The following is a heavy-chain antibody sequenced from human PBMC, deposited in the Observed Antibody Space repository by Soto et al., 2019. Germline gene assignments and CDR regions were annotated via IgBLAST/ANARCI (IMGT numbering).Heavy chain of an antibody. D-gene: IGHD2-2*01. J-gene: IGHJ6*02. CDR3: VTGDCSSTSCYLYYYYGMDV. V-gene: IGHV3-64D*06. CDR2: ISSNGGST. Sequence: GSLRLSCSASGFTFSSYAMHWVRQAPGRGLEYVSAISSNGGSTYYADSVKGRFTISRDNSKNTLYLQMSSLRAEDTAVYYCVTGDCSSTSCYLYYYYGMDVWGQGTTVTVSS. CDR1: GFTFSSYA.